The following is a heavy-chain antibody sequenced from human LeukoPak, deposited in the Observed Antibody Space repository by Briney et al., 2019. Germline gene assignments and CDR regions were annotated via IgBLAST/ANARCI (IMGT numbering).Heavy chain of an antibody. Sequence: SETLSLTCTVSGGSISSGEYYWRWIRQPPGKGLEWVGYIYYSGSTYYNPSLKSRVTISVDTSKNQLSLKLSSVTAADTAVYYCARGEGYYGSGSYYPLDYWGQGTLVTVSS. CDR3: ARGEGYYGSGSYYPLDY. V-gene: IGHV4-30-4*01. D-gene: IGHD3-10*01. CDR2: IYYSGST. CDR1: GGSISSGEYY. J-gene: IGHJ4*02.